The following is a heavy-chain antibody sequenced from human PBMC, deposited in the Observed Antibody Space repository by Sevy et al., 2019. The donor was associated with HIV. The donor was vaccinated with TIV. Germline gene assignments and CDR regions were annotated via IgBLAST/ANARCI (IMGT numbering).Heavy chain of an antibody. CDR2: ISASGRST. Sequence: GGSLRLSCAASGFTFSSYAMNWLRQAPGKGLEWVSTISASGRSTYYADSVEGRFTISRDNSKNTLYLQMNSLRGDDTAVYYCAKGYCSGGSCPRDYYYYGMDVWGQRTTVTVSS. CDR3: AKGYCSGGSCPRDYYYYGMDV. D-gene: IGHD2-15*01. V-gene: IGHV3-23*01. CDR1: GFTFSSYA. J-gene: IGHJ6*02.